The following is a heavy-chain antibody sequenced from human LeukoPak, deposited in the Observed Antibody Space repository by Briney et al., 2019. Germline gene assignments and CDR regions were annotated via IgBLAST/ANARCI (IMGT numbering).Heavy chain of an antibody. CDR3: SRDGRWINYYDGSSPV. CDR2: ISSSGSTI. Sequence: GGSLRLSCAASGFTFSSYEMNWVRQAPGKGLEWVSYISSSGSTIYYADSVKGRFTISRDNAKNSLYLQMNSLRVEDTAVYYCSRDGRWINYYDGSSPVWGQGTLVTVSS. D-gene: IGHD3-22*01. V-gene: IGHV3-48*03. CDR1: GFTFSSYE. J-gene: IGHJ4*02.